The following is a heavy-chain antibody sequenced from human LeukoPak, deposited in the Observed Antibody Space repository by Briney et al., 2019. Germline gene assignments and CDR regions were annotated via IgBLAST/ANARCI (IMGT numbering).Heavy chain of an antibody. J-gene: IGHJ6*03. Sequence: GGPLKLSCAASGFTFNDHYMTWLRQAPGKGLEWVSYISPRSTTIYYADSVKGRFTISRDNAKNSPYLQMNSLGAEDTAVYYCAREAYGGYVDDFYYYYYMDVWGKGTTVSVSS. CDR3: AREAYGGYVDDFYYYYYMDV. D-gene: IGHD4-17*01. CDR2: ISPRSTTI. CDR1: GFTFNDHY. V-gene: IGHV3-11*04.